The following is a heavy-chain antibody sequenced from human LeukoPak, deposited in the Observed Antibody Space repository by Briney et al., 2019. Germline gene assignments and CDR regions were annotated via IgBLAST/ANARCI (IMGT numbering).Heavy chain of an antibody. CDR2: MNPNSGNT. J-gene: IGHJ4*02. Sequence: ASVKVSCKASGYTFTSYDINWVRQATGQGLEWMGWMNPNSGNTGYAQKFQGRVTITRNTSISTAYMELSSLRSEDAAVYYCARGPGAYPPFDYWGQGTLVTVSS. CDR1: GYTFTSYD. V-gene: IGHV1-8*03. D-gene: IGHD7-27*01. CDR3: ARGPGAYPPFDY.